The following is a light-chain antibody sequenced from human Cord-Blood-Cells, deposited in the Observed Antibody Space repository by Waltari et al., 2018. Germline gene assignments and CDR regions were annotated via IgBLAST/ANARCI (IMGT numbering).Light chain of an antibody. Sequence: DIVMTQSPDSLAVSLGERATTNCKSSQSVLYSSNNKNYLAWYQQKPGQPPKLLIYRASTRESGVPDRFSGSGSGTDFTLTISSLQAEDVAVYYCQQYYSTPLTFGGGTKVEIK. CDR3: QQYYSTPLT. CDR1: QSVLYSSNNKNY. V-gene: IGKV4-1*01. J-gene: IGKJ4*01. CDR2: RAS.